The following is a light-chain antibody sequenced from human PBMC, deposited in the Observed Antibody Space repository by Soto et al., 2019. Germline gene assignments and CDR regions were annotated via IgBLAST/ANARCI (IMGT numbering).Light chain of an antibody. CDR2: GAS. V-gene: IGKV3-20*01. CDR1: QSVSSSY. J-gene: IGKJ2*01. Sequence: EIVLTQSPGTLSLSPGERATLSCRASQSVSSSYLAWYQQKPRQAPRLLIYGASSRATGITDRFSGSGSGTDFTLTISRLEPEDFAVYYCQQYGSSPQTFGQGTKLEIK. CDR3: QQYGSSPQT.